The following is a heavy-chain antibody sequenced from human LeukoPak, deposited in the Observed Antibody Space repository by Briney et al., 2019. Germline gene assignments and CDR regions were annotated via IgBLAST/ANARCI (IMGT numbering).Heavy chain of an antibody. J-gene: IGHJ2*01. CDR1: GGSVSSGSYY. Sequence: PSETLSLTCTVSGGSVSSGSYYWSWIRQPPGKGLEWIGYIYYTGSTNYNPSLKSRVTMSVDTSKNQFSLNLSSVTAADTAVYYCARGRTTTVVTPEARYFDLWGRGTLVTVSP. D-gene: IGHD4-23*01. CDR2: IYYTGST. V-gene: IGHV4-61*01. CDR3: ARGRTTTVVTPEARYFDL.